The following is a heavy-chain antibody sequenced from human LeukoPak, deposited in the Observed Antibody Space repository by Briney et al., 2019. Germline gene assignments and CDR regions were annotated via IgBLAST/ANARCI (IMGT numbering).Heavy chain of an antibody. CDR3: ARASSDDTAMATPFAY. CDR1: GGTFSNYA. D-gene: IGHD5-18*01. CDR2: ITPIFGTA. Sequence: SVKVSCKASGGTFSNYAINWVRQAPGQGLEWLGGITPIFGTANYLQKFQGRVTITADESTRTAYMELSRLRSEDTAIYYCARASSDDTAMATPFAYWGQGTLVTVSS. V-gene: IGHV1-69*01. J-gene: IGHJ4*02.